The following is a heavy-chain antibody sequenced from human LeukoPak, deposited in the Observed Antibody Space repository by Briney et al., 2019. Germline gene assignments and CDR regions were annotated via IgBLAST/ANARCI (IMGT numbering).Heavy chain of an antibody. CDR3: AREAGRYCTSTTCYMDFFFDY. CDR1: GGSVSDNH. D-gene: IGHD2-2*02. CDR2: IHSSGST. V-gene: IGHV4-4*07. J-gene: IGHJ4*02. Sequence: SETLSLTCDVSGGSVSDNHWSWIRLAAGKGLEWIGRIHSSGSTSYNPSLKSRVTLSIDTSKNEFALKLSSMTAADTAVYYCAREAGRYCTSTTCYMDFFFDYWGQGTLVTVSS.